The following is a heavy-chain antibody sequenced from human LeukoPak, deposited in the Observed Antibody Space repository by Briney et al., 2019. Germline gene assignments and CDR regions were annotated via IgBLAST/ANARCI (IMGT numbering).Heavy chain of an antibody. D-gene: IGHD5-18*01. CDR1: GFTFSSYA. V-gene: IGHV3-23*01. Sequence: GGSLRLSCAASGFTFSSYAMNWVRQAPGKGLEWVSIISGSGGSTYYADSVKGRFTISRDNSKNTLFLQMNSLRAEDMAVYYCARGNTAMVTWGQGTLVTVSS. CDR2: ISGSGGST. CDR3: ARGNTAMVT. J-gene: IGHJ4*02.